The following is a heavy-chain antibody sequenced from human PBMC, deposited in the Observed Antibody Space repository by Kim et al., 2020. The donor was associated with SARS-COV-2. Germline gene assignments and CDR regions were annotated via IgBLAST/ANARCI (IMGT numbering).Heavy chain of an antibody. D-gene: IGHD3-22*01. CDR3: ARSKRASSGYYDY. V-gene: IGHV3-11*01. Sequence: YPDSVKGRFTISRDNAKNSLYLQMNSLRAEDTAVYYCARSKRASSGYYDYWGQGTLVTVSS. J-gene: IGHJ4*02.